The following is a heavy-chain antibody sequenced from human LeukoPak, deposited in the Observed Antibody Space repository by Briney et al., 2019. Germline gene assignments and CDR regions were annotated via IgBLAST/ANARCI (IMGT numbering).Heavy chain of an antibody. V-gene: IGHV3-30*18. Sequence: GGSLRLSCAASGFTFSSYAMSWVRQAPGKGLEWVAVISYDGSNKYYADSVKGRFTISRDNSKNTLYLQMNSLRAEDTAVYYCAKDQLSKSAQWLVYYYGMDVWGQGTTVTVSS. J-gene: IGHJ6*02. D-gene: IGHD6-19*01. CDR1: GFTFSSYA. CDR2: ISYDGSNK. CDR3: AKDQLSKSAQWLVYYYGMDV.